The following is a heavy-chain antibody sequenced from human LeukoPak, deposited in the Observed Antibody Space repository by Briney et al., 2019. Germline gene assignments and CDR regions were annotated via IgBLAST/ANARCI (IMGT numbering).Heavy chain of an antibody. D-gene: IGHD5-18*01. V-gene: IGHV1-69*13. CDR1: GGTFSSYA. CDR3: ARSSDTAMDYYYYGMDV. Sequence: SVKVSCKASGGTFSSYAISWVRQAPGQGLEWMGGIIPIFGTGNYAQKFQGRVTITADESTSTAYMELSSLRSEDTAVYYCARSSDTAMDYYYYGMDVWGQGTTVTVSS. J-gene: IGHJ6*02. CDR2: IIPIFGTG.